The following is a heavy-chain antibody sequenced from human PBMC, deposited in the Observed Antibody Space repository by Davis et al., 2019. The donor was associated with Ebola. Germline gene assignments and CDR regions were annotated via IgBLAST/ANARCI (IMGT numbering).Heavy chain of an antibody. CDR2: INHSGST. CDR1: GGSFSGYY. D-gene: IGHD2-15*01. Sequence: SETLSLTCAVYGGSFSGYYWSWIRQPPGKGLEWIGEINHSGSTNYNPSLKSRVTISVDTSKNQFSLKLSSVTAADTAVYYCAREDVVVVAATPVYYYGMDVWGQGTTVTVSS. CDR3: AREDVVVVAATPVYYYGMDV. V-gene: IGHV4-34*01. J-gene: IGHJ6*02.